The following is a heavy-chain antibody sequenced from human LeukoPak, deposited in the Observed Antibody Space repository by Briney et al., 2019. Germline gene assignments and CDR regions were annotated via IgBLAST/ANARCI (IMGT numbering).Heavy chain of an antibody. Sequence: ASVKVSCKASGYTFTSYYMHWVRQARGQGLEWMGIINPSGGSTSYAQKFQGRVTMTRDTSISTAYMELSRLRSDDTAVYYCAREVGAYSWFDPWGQGTLVTVSS. J-gene: IGHJ5*02. CDR3: AREVGAYSWFDP. CDR2: INPSGGST. V-gene: IGHV1-46*01. CDR1: GYTFTSYY. D-gene: IGHD1-26*01.